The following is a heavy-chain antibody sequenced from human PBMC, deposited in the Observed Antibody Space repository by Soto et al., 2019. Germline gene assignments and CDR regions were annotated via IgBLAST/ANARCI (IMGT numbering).Heavy chain of an antibody. D-gene: IGHD2-2*01. Sequence: SETLSLTCAVYGGSFSGYYWSWIRQSPGKGLEWIGYIYYSGSTNYNPSLKSRVTISVDTSQNQFSLKLSSVTAADTAVYYCARGAPTKKFDYWGQGTLVTVSS. CDR1: GGSFSGYY. J-gene: IGHJ4*02. CDR3: ARGAPTKKFDY. CDR2: IYYSGST. V-gene: IGHV4-59*01.